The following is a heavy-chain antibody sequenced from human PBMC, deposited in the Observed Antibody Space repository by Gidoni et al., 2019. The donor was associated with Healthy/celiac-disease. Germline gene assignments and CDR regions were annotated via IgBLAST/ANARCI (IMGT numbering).Heavy chain of an antibody. CDR2: IKQDGSEK. Sequence: LVQPGGSLRLSCAASGFTFSSYLMSWVRQAPGKGLEWVANIKQDGSEKYYVDSVKGRFTISRDNAKNSLYLQMNSLRAEDTAVYYCAREKEYWYFDLWGRGTLVTVSS. CDR3: AREKEYWYFDL. V-gene: IGHV3-7*01. J-gene: IGHJ2*01. CDR1: GFTFSSYL.